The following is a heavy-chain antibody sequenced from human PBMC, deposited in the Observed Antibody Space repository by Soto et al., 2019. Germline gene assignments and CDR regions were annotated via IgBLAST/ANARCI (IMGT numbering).Heavy chain of an antibody. V-gene: IGHV3-49*03. CDR3: TRGIVVVVAPDNWFDP. CDR2: IRSKAYGGTT. Sequence: EVQLVESGGGLVQPGRSLRLSCTASGFTFGDYAMSWFRQAPGKGLEWVGFIRSKAYGGTTEYAASVKGRFTISRDDSKSIAYLQMNSLKTEDTAVYYCTRGIVVVVAPDNWFDPWGQGTLVTVSS. D-gene: IGHD2-15*01. CDR1: GFTFGDYA. J-gene: IGHJ5*02.